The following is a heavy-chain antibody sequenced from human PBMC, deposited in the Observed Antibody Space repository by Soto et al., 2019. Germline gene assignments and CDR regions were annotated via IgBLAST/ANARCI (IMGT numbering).Heavy chain of an antibody. CDR2: ISHSRST. D-gene: IGHD3-22*01. V-gene: IGHV4-34*01. Sequence: PSETLSPTCYVYGGSFSGYYWRWVSQPAGMELEWIGEISHSRSTNYNPCLKSRVTISVDTSKNQFSRKLSSVTAAHTSVYYGARAWAITMGVVARRWFDPWGQGTLVTVSS. CDR3: ARAWAITMGVVARRWFDP. CDR1: GGSFSGYY. J-gene: IGHJ5*02.